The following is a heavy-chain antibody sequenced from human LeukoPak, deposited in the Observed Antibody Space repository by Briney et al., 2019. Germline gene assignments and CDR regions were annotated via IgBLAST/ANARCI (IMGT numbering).Heavy chain of an antibody. CDR3: ARDXXXXXXXXXXDV. CDR1: GFTFGSYS. CDR2: ISASSSYI. J-gene: IGHJ6*04. Sequence: GGSLRLSCAASGFTFGSYSMNWVRQTPGKRLEWVSSISASSSYIYYADSVEGRFPISRDNAKNSLYLQMNSLRAEDTAGSYCARDXXXXXXXXXXDVXGXGXTVTVSS. V-gene: IGHV3-21*01.